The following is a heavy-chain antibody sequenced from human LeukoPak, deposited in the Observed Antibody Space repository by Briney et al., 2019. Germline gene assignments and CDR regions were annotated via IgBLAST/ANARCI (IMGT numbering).Heavy chain of an antibody. CDR1: GYTLTELS. Sequence: AASVKVSCKVSGYTLTELSMHWVRQAPGKGLEWMGDFDPEDGETIYAQKFQGRVTMTEDTSTDTAYMELSSLRSEDTAVYYCATGGYCTNGVCYITWFDPWGQGTLVTVSS. V-gene: IGHV1-24*01. D-gene: IGHD2-8*01. CDR2: FDPEDGET. J-gene: IGHJ5*02. CDR3: ATGGYCTNGVCYITWFDP.